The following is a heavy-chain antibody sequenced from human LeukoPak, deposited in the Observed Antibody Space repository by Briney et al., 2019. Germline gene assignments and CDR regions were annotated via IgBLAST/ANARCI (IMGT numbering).Heavy chain of an antibody. CDR1: GGSITSGSYH. D-gene: IGHD5-12*01. J-gene: IGHJ4*02. CDR2: TYYTGSA. Sequence: PSETLSLTCTVSGGSITSGSYHWGWIRQSPGKGLEWIGNTYYTGSAYYRPSLQSRVSISVDTSKKEFSLKLTSVTAADTAVYYCARDRGGYAYSFDYWGQGTLVTVSS. V-gene: IGHV4-39*02. CDR3: ARDRGGYAYSFDY.